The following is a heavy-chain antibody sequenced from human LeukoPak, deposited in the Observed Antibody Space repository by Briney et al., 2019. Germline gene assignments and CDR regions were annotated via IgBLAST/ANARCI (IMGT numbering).Heavy chain of an antibody. J-gene: IGHJ6*02. V-gene: IGHV3-30-3*01. CDR2: ISYDGNNK. CDR3: ARDPVVAATPTSGMDV. CDR1: GFTFSSYA. Sequence: GSLRLSCAASGFTFSSYAMHWVRQAPGKGLEWVAVISYDGNNKYYADSVKGRFTISRDNSKNTLYLQMNSLRAEDTAVYYCARDPVVAATPTSGMDVWGQGTTVTVSS. D-gene: IGHD2-15*01.